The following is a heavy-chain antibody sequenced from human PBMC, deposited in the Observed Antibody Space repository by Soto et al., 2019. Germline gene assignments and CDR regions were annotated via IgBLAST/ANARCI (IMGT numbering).Heavy chain of an antibody. D-gene: IGHD3-16*01. CDR1: GDTFSTYA. CDR2: IIPIFDTS. Sequence: SVKVSCKASGDTFSTYALSWVRQAPGQGLEWMGGIIPIFDTSHYAQKFQDRVTITADKSTSTAYMELSSLRSEDTAVYYCARGGPIPIDAFDIWGQGTVVTVSS. CDR3: ARGGPIPIDAFDI. J-gene: IGHJ3*02. V-gene: IGHV1-69*06.